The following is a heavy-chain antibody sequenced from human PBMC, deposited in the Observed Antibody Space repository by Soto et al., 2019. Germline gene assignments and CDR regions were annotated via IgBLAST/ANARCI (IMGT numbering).Heavy chain of an antibody. J-gene: IGHJ1*01. Sequence: PGGSLRLSCAASAFTFSIYAMTWVRQSPGKGLEWVSSMSRTGDNTYYADSVKGRFTISRDNSKNTLYLQMNSLRAEDTAVYYCAKDNATYDSSGYYQYFQHWGQGTLVTVSS. CDR3: AKDNATYDSSGYYQYFQH. CDR2: MSRTGDNT. V-gene: IGHV3-23*01. D-gene: IGHD3-22*01. CDR1: AFTFSIYA.